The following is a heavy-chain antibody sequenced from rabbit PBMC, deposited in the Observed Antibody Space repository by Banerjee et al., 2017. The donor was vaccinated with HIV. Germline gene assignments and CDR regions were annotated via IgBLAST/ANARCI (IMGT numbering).Heavy chain of an antibody. CDR1: GLDFSSSYW. Sequence: QSLEESGGDLVKPGASLTLTCTASGLDFSSSYWICWVRQAPGKGLEWIACIDVSSRGSSYYASWAKGRFTVSKTSSTTVTLQMTSLTAADTATYFCARDLAGVIGWNFGLWGPGTLVTVS. CDR2: IDVSSRGSS. J-gene: IGHJ4*01. D-gene: IGHD4-1*01. CDR3: ARDLAGVIGWNFGL. V-gene: IGHV1S40*01.